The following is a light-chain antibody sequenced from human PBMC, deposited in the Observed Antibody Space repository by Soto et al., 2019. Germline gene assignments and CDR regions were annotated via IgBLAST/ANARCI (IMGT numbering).Light chain of an antibody. V-gene: IGLV2-14*01. J-gene: IGLJ1*01. CDR1: STDVGGYNY. CDR3: CSYASSSTYV. CDR2: EVS. Sequence: QSALAQPSSVSGSPGQSITISCTGTSTDVGGYNYVSWCQHHPGKGPKLIIYEVSNRPSGVSDRFSGSKSGNKASLIISGLQPEDEADYYCCSYASSSTYVFGTGTKGTVL.